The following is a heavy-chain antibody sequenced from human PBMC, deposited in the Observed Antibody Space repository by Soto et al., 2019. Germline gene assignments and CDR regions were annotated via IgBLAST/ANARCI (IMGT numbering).Heavy chain of an antibody. CDR3: AKGGCCSDGSCYLDY. J-gene: IGHJ4*02. D-gene: IGHD2-15*01. V-gene: IGHV3-23*01. CDR2: IGGRGPST. CDR1: GFTFSANV. Sequence: GGSLRLSCAASGFTFSANVMNWVRQAPGKGLEWVSTIGGRGPSTYHAASVKGRFTISRDNSENMVYLQMNSLRAEDTAVYYCAKGGCCSDGSCYLDYWGQGTLVAVFS.